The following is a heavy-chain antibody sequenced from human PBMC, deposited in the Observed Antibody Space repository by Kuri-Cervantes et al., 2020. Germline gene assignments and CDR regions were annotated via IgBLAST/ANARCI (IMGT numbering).Heavy chain of an antibody. CDR3: ARLGFGDIYFDY. J-gene: IGHJ4*02. Sequence: ASVQVSCKASGYTFTGYYMHWVRQAPGQGLEWMGWINPNSGGTNYAQKFQGRVTMTRDTSISTAYMELSRLRSDDTAVYYCARLGFGDIYFDYWGQGTLVTVSS. CDR1: GYTFTGYY. CDR2: INPNSGGT. V-gene: IGHV1-2*02. D-gene: IGHD3-10*01.